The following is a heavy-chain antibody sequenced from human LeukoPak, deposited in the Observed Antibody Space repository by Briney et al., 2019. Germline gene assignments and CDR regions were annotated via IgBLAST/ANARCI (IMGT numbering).Heavy chain of an antibody. CDR1: GGTFSSCA. D-gene: IGHD3-22*01. J-gene: IGHJ1*01. CDR3: ARGRVYYYDSSGYYVYFQH. CDR2: IIPIFGTA. Sequence: GASVKVSCKASGGTFSSCAISWVRQAPGQGLEWMGRIIPIFGTANYAQKFQGRVTITTDESTSTAYMELSSLRSEDTAVYYCARGRVYYYDSSGYYVYFQHWGQGTLVTVSS. V-gene: IGHV1-69*05.